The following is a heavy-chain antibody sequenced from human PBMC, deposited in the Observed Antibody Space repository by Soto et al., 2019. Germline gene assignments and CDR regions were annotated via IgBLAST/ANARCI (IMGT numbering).Heavy chain of an antibody. CDR1: GFTFSSYA. J-gene: IGHJ4*02. V-gene: IGHV3-23*01. CDR2: ISGTGGST. CDR3: AKEMTSGYYLFDY. Sequence: PGGSLRLSCAASGFTFSSYAMSWVRQTPGKGLEWVSTISGTGGSTYYPDSVKGRSTISRDNSKNTVYLQMNSLRAEDAAVYYCAKEMTSGYYLFDYWGQGTLVTVSS. D-gene: IGHD3-22*01.